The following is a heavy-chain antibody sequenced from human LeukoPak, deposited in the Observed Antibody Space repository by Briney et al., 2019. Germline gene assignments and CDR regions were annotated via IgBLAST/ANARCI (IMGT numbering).Heavy chain of an antibody. Sequence: GGSLRLPCAASGFIFSKYAMSWVRQAPGKGLEWVSSISGSGGSTYYADSVKGRFTISRDNSKNTLHLQMNSLRAEDTAVYYCVRIIYFDYWGQGTLVTVFS. J-gene: IGHJ4*02. V-gene: IGHV3-23*01. CDR3: VRIIYFDY. CDR2: ISGSGGST. CDR1: GFIFSKYA. D-gene: IGHD1-14*01.